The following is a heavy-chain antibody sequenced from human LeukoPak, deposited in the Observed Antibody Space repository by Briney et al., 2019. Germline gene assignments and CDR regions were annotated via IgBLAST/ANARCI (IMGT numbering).Heavy chain of an antibody. CDR3: ARVEVRGSIDY. V-gene: IGHV1-69*04. Sequence: ASVKVSCKASGGTFSSYAISWVRQAPGQGLEWMGRIIPILGIANYAQKFQGRVTITADKSTSTAYMELSSLRSEDTAVYYCARVEVRGSIDYWGQGTLVTVSS. J-gene: IGHJ4*02. CDR2: IIPILGIA. CDR1: GGTFSSYA. D-gene: IGHD3-10*01.